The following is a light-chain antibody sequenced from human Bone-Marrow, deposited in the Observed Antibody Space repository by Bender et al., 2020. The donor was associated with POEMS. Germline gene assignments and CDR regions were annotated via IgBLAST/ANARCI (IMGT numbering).Light chain of an antibody. J-gene: IGLJ2*01. CDR2: KDN. CDR1: ALPKQS. V-gene: IGLV3-25*03. CDR3: QSGDSSGTYVV. Sequence: SNELTQPPSASVFPGQTARITCSGDALPKQSGYWYQQKPGQAPVLVIYKDNERPSGIPERFSGSSSGTTVTLTISGVQAEDEADYYCQSGDSSGTYVVFGGGTKLTVL.